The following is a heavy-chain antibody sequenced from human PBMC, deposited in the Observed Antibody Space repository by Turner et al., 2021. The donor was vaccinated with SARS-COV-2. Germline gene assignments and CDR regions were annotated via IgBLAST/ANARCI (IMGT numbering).Heavy chain of an antibody. CDR2: ISYDGSNK. CDR3: AKAETYSSGWSGGRSYYYYYMDV. D-gene: IGHD6-19*01. Sequence: QVQLVESGGGVVQPGRSLRLPCAASGFTFRSYGMHWVRQAPGKGLEWVAVISYDGSNKYYADSVKGRFTISRDNSKNTLYLQMNSLRAEDTAVYYCAKAETYSSGWSGGRSYYYYYMDVWGKGTTVTVSS. V-gene: IGHV3-30*18. J-gene: IGHJ6*03. CDR1: GFTFRSYG.